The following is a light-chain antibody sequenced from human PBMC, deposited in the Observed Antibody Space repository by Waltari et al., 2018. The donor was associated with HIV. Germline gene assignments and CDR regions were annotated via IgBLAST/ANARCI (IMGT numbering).Light chain of an antibody. CDR1: QTINTNY. J-gene: IGKJ1*01. CDR3: QQSYSTPQT. CDR2: DTS. V-gene: IGKV3D-20*02. Sequence: ETVLTQSPGTLSLSSGERAILSCRASQTINTNYLAWYQLKPGLPPRLLIYDTSTRAAGIPDRFSGSGSGTDFSLTISRLEPEDFATYYCQQSYSTPQTFGQGTKVEIK.